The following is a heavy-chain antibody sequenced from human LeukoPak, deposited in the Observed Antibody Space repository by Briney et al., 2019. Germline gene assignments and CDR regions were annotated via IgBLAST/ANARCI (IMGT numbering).Heavy chain of an antibody. CDR1: GFTFSSYS. J-gene: IGHJ6*02. CDR3: AKVPGRIQLWPMDV. Sequence: GGSLRLSCAASGFTFSSYSMNWVRQAPGKGLEWVSYISSSSSTIYYADSVKGRFTISRDNAKNSLYLQMNSLRAEDTAEYYCAKVPGRIQLWPMDVWGQGTTVTVSS. CDR2: ISSSSSTI. V-gene: IGHV3-48*01. D-gene: IGHD5-18*01.